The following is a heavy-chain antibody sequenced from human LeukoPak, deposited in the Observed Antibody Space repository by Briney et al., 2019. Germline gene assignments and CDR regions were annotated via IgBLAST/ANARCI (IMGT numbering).Heavy chain of an antibody. J-gene: IGHJ4*02. Sequence: SETLSLTCSVSGASVSSSGNYWSWIRQPPGKGLEWIGFLHYSGSTYYNPSLKSRVTISVDTSKNQFSLKLNSVTATDTAVYYCARHYGPWGQGTLVTVSS. CDR1: GASVSSSGNY. D-gene: IGHD3-10*01. V-gene: IGHV4-39*01. CDR3: ARHYGP. CDR2: LHYSGST.